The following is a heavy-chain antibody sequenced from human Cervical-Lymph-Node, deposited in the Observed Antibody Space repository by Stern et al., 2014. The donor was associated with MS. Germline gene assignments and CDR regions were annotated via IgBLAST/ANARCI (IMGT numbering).Heavy chain of an antibody. CDR3: ARNAVLDY. CDR2: FKHTGTT. Sequence: VHLVESGPRLVKPSETLSLTCTVSGGSITTYYWNWIRQPPGPGLEWIGYFKHTGTTTYHPSLKSRVTISPDTSKNQLTLRLTAVTAADTAVYYCARNAVLDYWGQGILVTVSS. J-gene: IGHJ4*02. D-gene: IGHD2-2*01. CDR1: GGSITTYY. V-gene: IGHV4-59*01.